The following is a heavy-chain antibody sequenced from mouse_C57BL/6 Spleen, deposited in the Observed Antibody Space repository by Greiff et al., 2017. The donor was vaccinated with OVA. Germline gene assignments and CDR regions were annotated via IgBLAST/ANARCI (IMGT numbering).Heavy chain of an antibody. CDR3: APPWTIDYGSSPFAY. CDR1: GFNFKNTY. Sequence: EVQLQQSVAELVRPGASVKLSCTASGFNFKNTYMHWVKQRPEQGLEWIGRIDPANGNTKYAPKFKGKATITADTSSNTAYLQLSNLTAEDTAIYYCAPPWTIDYGSSPFAYWGQGTLVTVSA. D-gene: IGHD1-1*01. CDR2: IDPANGNT. V-gene: IGHV14-3*01. J-gene: IGHJ3*01.